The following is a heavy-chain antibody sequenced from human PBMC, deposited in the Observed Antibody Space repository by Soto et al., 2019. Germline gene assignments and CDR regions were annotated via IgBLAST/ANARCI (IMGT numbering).Heavy chain of an antibody. CDR2: IYYGGST. CDR1: GDSISSYY. CDR3: ARLGSGSSAR. Sequence: QVQLQESGPGLVKPSETLSLTCTVSGDSISSYYWSWVRQPPGRGLEWIGDIYYGGSTNYNPSLKSRVTISIDTSKNQFSLKLGSVTAADTAVYYCARLGSGSSARWGLGTLVTVSS. J-gene: IGHJ4*02. V-gene: IGHV4-59*08. D-gene: IGHD3-10*01.